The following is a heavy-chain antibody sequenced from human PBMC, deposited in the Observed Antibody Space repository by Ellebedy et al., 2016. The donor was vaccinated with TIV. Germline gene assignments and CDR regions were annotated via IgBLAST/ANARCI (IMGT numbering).Heavy chain of an antibody. V-gene: IGHV3-23*01. CDR2: IGSGGADG. CDR1: GFSFAIYS. D-gene: IGHD5-12*01. CDR3: ARDLSATGFDY. Sequence: PGGSLRLSCAASGFSFAIYSMNCVRQAPGRGLEWVSAIGSGGADGYYADSVKGRFTISRDNAKNTLYLQMNSLRAEATAVYYCARDLSATGFDYWGQGTLVTVSS. J-gene: IGHJ4*02.